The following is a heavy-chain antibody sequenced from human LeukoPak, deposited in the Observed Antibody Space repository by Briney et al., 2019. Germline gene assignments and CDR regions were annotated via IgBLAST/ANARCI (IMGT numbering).Heavy chain of an antibody. V-gene: IGHV4-34*01. CDR1: GFTFSSYS. Sequence: PGGSLRLSCAASGFTFSSYSMNWIRQPPGKGLEWIGEINHSGSTNYNPSLKSRVTISVDTSKNQFSLKLSSVTAADTAVYYCARAELQWDYFDYWGQGTLVTVSS. CDR2: INHSGST. CDR3: ARAELQWDYFDY. D-gene: IGHD1-26*01. J-gene: IGHJ4*02.